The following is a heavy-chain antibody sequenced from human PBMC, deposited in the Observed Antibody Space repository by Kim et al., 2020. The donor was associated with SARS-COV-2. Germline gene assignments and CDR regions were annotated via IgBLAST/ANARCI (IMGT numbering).Heavy chain of an antibody. CDR3: AKDRDSRN. CDR2: IYNDGNT. V-gene: IGHV3-53*01. CDR1: GFTVSSNY. D-gene: IGHD3-22*01. Sequence: GGSLRLSCVASGFTVSSNYMSWVRQAPGKGLEWVSIIYNDGNTYYADSVKGRFTISRDNSNNTLYLQMNSLRADDTAMYYCAKDRDSRNWGQGTLVTVSS. J-gene: IGHJ4*02.